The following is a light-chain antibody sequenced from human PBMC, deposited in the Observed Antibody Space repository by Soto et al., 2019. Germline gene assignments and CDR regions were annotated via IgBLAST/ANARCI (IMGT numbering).Light chain of an antibody. CDR2: DAS. Sequence: IQLTQSPSSLSASVGDRVTITCRAGQDISSALAWYQQKPGKAPKLLLYDASSLAAGVPSRFSGSGSGIDFTLSITSLRPEDFATYYCQQFNDFPLTFGGGTKVQIK. J-gene: IGKJ4*01. CDR1: QDISSA. V-gene: IGKV1D-13*01. CDR3: QQFNDFPLT.